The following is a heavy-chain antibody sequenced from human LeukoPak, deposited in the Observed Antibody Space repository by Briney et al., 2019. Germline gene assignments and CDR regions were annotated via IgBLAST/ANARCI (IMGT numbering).Heavy chain of an antibody. CDR2: IYYSGST. D-gene: IGHD3-3*01. CDR3: ARGGDFWSGYNNWFDP. CDR1: GGSISSYY. Sequence: SETLSLTCTVSGGSISSYYWSWIRQPPGKGLEWIGYIYYSGSTNYNPSLKSRVTISVDTSKNQFSLKLSSVTAADTAVYYCARGGDFWSGYNNWFDPWGQGTLVTVSS. V-gene: IGHV4-59*12. J-gene: IGHJ5*02.